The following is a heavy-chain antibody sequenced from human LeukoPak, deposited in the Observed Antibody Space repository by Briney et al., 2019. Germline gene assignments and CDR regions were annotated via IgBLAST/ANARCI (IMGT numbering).Heavy chain of an antibody. CDR1: GFTFSDYA. J-gene: IGHJ4*02. CDR3: ARTRTHYYDSSGYSKPTFDY. Sequence: GGSLRLSCAVSGFTFSDYAMHWVRQAPGKGLEWVAVTSHDGDKEYYADSVKGRFTISRDNSKNTLYLQMNSLRVEDTAVYYCARTRTHYYDSSGYSKPTFDYWGQGTLVTVSS. CDR2: TSHDGDKE. D-gene: IGHD3-22*01. V-gene: IGHV3-30*04.